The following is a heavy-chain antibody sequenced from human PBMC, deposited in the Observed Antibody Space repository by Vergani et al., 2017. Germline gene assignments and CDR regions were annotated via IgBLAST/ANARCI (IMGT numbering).Heavy chain of an antibody. CDR1: GFTFSSYA. CDR2: ISYDGSNK. CDR3: ARTSGSYRTPFDY. V-gene: IGHV3-30-3*01. D-gene: IGHD1-26*01. Sequence: QVQLVESGGGVVQPGRSLRLSCAASGFTFSSYAMHWVRQAPGKGLEWVAVISYDGSNKYYADSVKGRFTISRDNSKNTLYLQMNSLRGEDTAVYYCARTSGSYRTPFDYWGQGTLVTVSS. J-gene: IGHJ4*02.